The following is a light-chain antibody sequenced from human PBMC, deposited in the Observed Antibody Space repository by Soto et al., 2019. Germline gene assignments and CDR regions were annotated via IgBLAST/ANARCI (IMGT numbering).Light chain of an antibody. CDR3: QQYGTSPRSIT. Sequence: IVLTQSPGTLSLSPGERATLSCGASQALRSSYLAWYQQKPGLAPRLLIYATSSRATGIPDRFSGGGSGTDFTLTINKLEPEDFAVYYCQQYGTSPRSITFGQGTRLEI. J-gene: IGKJ5*01. CDR2: ATS. CDR1: QALRSSY. V-gene: IGKV3D-20*01.